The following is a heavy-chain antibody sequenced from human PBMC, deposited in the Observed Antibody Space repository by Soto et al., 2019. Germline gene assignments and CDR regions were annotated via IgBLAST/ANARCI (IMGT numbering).Heavy chain of an antibody. Sequence: QVQLVQSGAEVKNPGASVKVSCKASGYTFTSSGISWVRQAPGQGLEWMGWISAYNGDTKYAQKFQGRVTMTTDTNTSTAYMELRSLTSDDAAVYYCARPMGWFDPWGQGTLVIVSS. D-gene: IGHD3-10*01. V-gene: IGHV1-18*04. J-gene: IGHJ5*02. CDR3: ARPMGWFDP. CDR2: ISAYNGDT. CDR1: GYTFTSSG.